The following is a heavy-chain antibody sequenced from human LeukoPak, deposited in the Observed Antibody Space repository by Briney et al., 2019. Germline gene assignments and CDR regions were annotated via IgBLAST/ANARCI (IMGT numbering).Heavy chain of an antibody. V-gene: IGHV4-61*02. Sequence: SQTLSLTCTVSGGSLSSGSHYWSWVRQPAGTGLEWIGRIYSSGSTNYNPSLKSRVTISVDTSKNQFSLKLNSVTAADTAVYYCARAYSPVDYFDYWGQGTLVTVSS. D-gene: IGHD6-13*01. CDR2: IYSSGST. CDR3: ARAYSPVDYFDY. CDR1: GGSLSSGSHY. J-gene: IGHJ4*02.